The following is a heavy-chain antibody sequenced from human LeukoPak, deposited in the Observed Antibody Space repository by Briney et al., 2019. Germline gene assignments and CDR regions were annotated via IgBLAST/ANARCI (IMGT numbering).Heavy chain of an antibody. V-gene: IGHV4-59*08. Sequence: SETLSLTCTVSGDSVSSYYWNWIRQPPGKGLEWIGYIYYSGSTNYNPSLKSRVTISGDTSKNQFSLRLSSVTAADTAVYYCASSLRGTKYFHHWGQGTLVTVSS. CDR1: GDSVSSYY. D-gene: IGHD3-10*01. J-gene: IGHJ1*01. CDR2: IYYSGST. CDR3: ASSLRGTKYFHH.